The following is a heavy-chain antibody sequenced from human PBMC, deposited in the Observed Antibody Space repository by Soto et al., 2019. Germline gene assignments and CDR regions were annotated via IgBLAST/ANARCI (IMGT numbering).Heavy chain of an antibody. V-gene: IGHV1-69*01. CDR3: ARLICTTGVCFRYNFDY. Sequence: QVQLVQSGAEVKKPESSVKVSCKASGGTFSSYAISWVRQAPGQGLEWMGGIIPIFGTANYAQKFQGRVTITADESTSTAYMELSSLRSEDTAVFYCARLICTTGVCFRYNFDYWGQGTLVTVSS. CDR2: IIPIFGTA. J-gene: IGHJ4*02. D-gene: IGHD2-8*01. CDR1: GGTFSSYA.